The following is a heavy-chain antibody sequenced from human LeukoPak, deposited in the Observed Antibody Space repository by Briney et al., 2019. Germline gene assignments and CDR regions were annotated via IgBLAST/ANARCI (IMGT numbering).Heavy chain of an antibody. CDR2: ISSSSSFI. J-gene: IGHJ3*02. CDR1: GFTFSSYS. CDR3: ARYRSRGLLDAFDI. D-gene: IGHD5-18*01. V-gene: IGHV3-21*01. Sequence: GGSLRLSCAASGFTFSSYSMNWVRQAPGKGLEWVSSISSSSSFIYYADSVKGRFTISRDNAKNSLYLQMNSLRAEDTAVYYCARYRSRGLLDAFDIWGQGTMVTVSS.